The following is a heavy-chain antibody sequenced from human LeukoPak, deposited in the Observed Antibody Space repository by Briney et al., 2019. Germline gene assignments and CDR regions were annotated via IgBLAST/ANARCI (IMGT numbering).Heavy chain of an antibody. CDR2: IKSKAHGGTT. CDR3: TRRSGDDSRGYYDY. D-gene: IGHD3-22*01. V-gene: IGHV3-15*01. J-gene: IGHJ4*02. Sequence: TGGSLRLSCAASGFTFKNAWMSWVRQAPGKGLEWVGRIKSKAHGGTTDYAAPVKDRFTISRDDSKNTLYLQMNSLKTEDTAVYYCTRRSGDDSRGYYDYWGQGTLVTVSS. CDR1: GFTFKNAW.